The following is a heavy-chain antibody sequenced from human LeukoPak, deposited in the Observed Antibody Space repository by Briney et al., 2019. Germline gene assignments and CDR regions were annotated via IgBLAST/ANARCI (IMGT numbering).Heavy chain of an antibody. CDR2: INQDGSKK. D-gene: IGHD1-26*01. CDR3: AKWGPHCVGDYCPALDS. CDR1: RFTFSNYW. J-gene: IGHJ4*02. Sequence: GGSLRLSCVVSRFTFSNYWMSWVRQAPGKGLEGVANINQDGSKKVYADSMKGRFTISRDNAKESLYLQLNSLRADDAAVYYCAKWGPHCVGDYCPALDSWGQGTLVTVSS. V-gene: IGHV3-7*01.